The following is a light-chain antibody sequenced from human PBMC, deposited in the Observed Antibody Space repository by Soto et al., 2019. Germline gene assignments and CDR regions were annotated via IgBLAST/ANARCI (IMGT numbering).Light chain of an antibody. J-gene: IGLJ3*02. Sequence: QSVLTQPPSASGTHGQRVTISCSGSTSNIGSNSVNWYQQLPGTAPNLLLYRSDRRPSGVPDRFSGSKSGTSASLAINGLQPEDESDYYFAACDDSLNGWVFGGGTTLTVL. CDR3: AACDDSLNGWV. CDR1: TSNIGSNS. V-gene: IGLV1-44*01. CDR2: RSD.